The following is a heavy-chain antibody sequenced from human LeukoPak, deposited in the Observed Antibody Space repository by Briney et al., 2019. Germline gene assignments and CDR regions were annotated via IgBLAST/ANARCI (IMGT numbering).Heavy chain of an antibody. CDR2: IYYSGST. J-gene: IGHJ5*02. V-gene: IGHV4-59*01. CDR3: ASPYCSGGSCYVGWFDP. CDR1: GGSISSYY. D-gene: IGHD2-15*01. Sequence: SETLSLTCTVSGGSISSYYWSWIRQPPGKGLEWIGYIYYSGSTNYNPSLKSRVTISVDTSKNQFSLKLSSVTAADTAVYYCASPYCSGGSCYVGWFDPWGQGTLVTVSS.